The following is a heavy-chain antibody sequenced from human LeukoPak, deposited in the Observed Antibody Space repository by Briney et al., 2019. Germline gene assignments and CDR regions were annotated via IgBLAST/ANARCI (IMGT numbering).Heavy chain of an antibody. V-gene: IGHV3-21*01. CDR3: ARMPSYSNYAFYFMDV. J-gene: IGHJ6*03. Sequence: GGSLRLSCAASGFSFTTYRMHWVRQAPGEGLEWVSSISSSGSLIKYADSLRGRFTISRDNAKNSVYLQMNSLTAEDTAVYYCARMPSYSNYAFYFMDVWGKGTTVTVSS. D-gene: IGHD4-11*01. CDR2: ISSSGSLI. CDR1: GFSFTTYR.